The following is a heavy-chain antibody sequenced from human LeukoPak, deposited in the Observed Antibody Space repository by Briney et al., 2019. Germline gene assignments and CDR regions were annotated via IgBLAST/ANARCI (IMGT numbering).Heavy chain of an antibody. D-gene: IGHD3-9*01. J-gene: IGHJ3*02. CDR1: GFTFSSYA. Sequence: GGSLRLSCAASGFTFSSYAMSWVRQAPGKGLEWVSAISGSGGSTYYADSVKGRFTISRDNSKNTLYLQMNSLRAEDTAVYYCAKDSDYDILTGRSSAFDIWGQGTMVTVSS. CDR3: AKDSDYDILTGRSSAFDI. CDR2: ISGSGGST. V-gene: IGHV3-23*01.